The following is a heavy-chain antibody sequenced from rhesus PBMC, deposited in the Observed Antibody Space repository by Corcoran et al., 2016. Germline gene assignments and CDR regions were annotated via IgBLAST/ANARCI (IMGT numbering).Heavy chain of an antibody. V-gene: IGHV4-76*01. CDR1: GYSISSGYD. Sequence: QVQLQESGPGVVKPSETLSLTCAVSGYSISSGYDWSWIRQPPGKGLEWIGYIYGSSGSTNYNQSLQNRVTNSKDTSKNQFSLKLRSVTAADTAVYYCARGGYGSWNLRYWGQGVLVTVSS. D-gene: IGHD6-25*01. CDR3: ARGGYGSWNLRY. CDR2: IYGSSGST. J-gene: IGHJ4*01.